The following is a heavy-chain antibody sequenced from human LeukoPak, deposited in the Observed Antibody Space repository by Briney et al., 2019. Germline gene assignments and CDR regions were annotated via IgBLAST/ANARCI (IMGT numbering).Heavy chain of an antibody. Sequence: SETLSLTCSVSGGSISSYDWSWIRQPPGKGLEWIGYIYYSGSTNYNPSLKSRVTISVEPSKNQFSVKLNSVTAADTAVYYCARRPAVTAFDYWGEGTLVTVSS. CDR1: GGSISSYD. V-gene: IGHV4-59*01. J-gene: IGHJ4*02. D-gene: IGHD5-18*01. CDR3: ARRPAVTAFDY. CDR2: IYYSGST.